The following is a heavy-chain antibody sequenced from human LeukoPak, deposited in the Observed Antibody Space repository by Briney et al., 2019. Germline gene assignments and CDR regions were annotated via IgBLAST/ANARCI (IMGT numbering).Heavy chain of an antibody. CDR3: AREDYDRLFDP. CDR2: IYYSGST. CDR1: GGSFSGYY. Sequence: SETLSLTCAVYGGSFSGYYWSWIRQPPGKGLEWIGYIYYSGSTNYNPSLKSRVTISVDTSKNQFSLKLSSVTAADTAVYYCAREDYDRLFDPWGQGTLVTVSS. D-gene: IGHD3-9*01. V-gene: IGHV4-59*01. J-gene: IGHJ5*02.